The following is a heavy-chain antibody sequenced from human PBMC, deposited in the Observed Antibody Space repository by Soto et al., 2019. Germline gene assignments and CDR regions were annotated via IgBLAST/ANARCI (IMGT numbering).Heavy chain of an antibody. J-gene: IGHJ4*02. V-gene: IGHV1-18*01. Sequence: QVQVVQSGAEVKKPGASVKVSCKASGYTFTNYDITWVRQAHGQVLEWMGCISAYNGDTNYAQKFQGRVTMTTDTSTSTAYMELRSLRSDDTAVYYCARFSGRGCYTRGYWGQGTLVTVSS. CDR2: ISAYNGDT. CDR1: GYTFTNYD. CDR3: ARFSGRGCYTRGY. D-gene: IGHD2-15*01.